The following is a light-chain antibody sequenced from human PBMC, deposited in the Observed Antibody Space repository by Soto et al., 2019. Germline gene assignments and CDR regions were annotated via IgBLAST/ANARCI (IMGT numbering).Light chain of an antibody. CDR1: QSVSSF. J-gene: IGKJ1*01. V-gene: IGKV3-11*01. CDR2: DAS. CDR3: QQRSSWPRT. Sequence: EIVLTQSPATLPLSPGERATLSCRASQSVSSFLAWYQQKPGQAPRLLIYDASNRATGIPARFSGSGSGTDFTLTISSLEPEDFALYYCQQRSSWPRTFGQGTKVDIK.